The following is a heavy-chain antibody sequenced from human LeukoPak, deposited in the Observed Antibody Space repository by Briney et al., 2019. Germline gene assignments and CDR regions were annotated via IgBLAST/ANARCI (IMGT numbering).Heavy chain of an antibody. V-gene: IGHV4-4*02. D-gene: IGHD6-13*01. CDR3: ARKGPYSSSWYYAGRWFDP. J-gene: IGHJ5*02. CDR1: GGSISSSNW. CDR2: IYHSGST. Sequence: SETLSLTCAVSGGSISSSNWWSWVRQPPGKGLEWTGEIYHSGSTNYNPSLKSRVTISVDKSKNQFSLKLSSVTAADTAVYYCARKGPYSSSWYYAGRWFDPWGQGTLVTVSS.